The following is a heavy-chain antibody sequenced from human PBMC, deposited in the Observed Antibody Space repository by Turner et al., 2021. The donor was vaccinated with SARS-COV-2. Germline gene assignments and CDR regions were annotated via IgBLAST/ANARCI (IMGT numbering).Heavy chain of an antibody. CDR3: ARGADGYRSGWGDF. Sequence: QVQLVQSGAEVKKPGASVKVSCKASGYTFTSYDINWVRQATGQGPEWMGWMNPNSGNTGYALNFRGRVTMTRDSSTTTAYMELSSLRFEYTAVYYCARGADGYRSGWGDFWGQGTLVTVSS. J-gene: IGHJ4*02. CDR2: MNPNSGNT. V-gene: IGHV1-8*01. CDR1: GYTFTSYD. D-gene: IGHD6-19*01.